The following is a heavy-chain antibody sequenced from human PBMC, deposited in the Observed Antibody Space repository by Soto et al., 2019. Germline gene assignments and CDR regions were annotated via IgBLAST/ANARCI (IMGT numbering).Heavy chain of an antibody. Sequence: SETLSLTCAVYGGSFSGYYWTWIRQPPGTGLEWIGEINHSGSTNYNPSLKSRVTISVDTSKNHFSLKLSSVTAADTAVYYCARQHILLWFGELFTNWFDPWGQGTLVTVSS. CDR1: GGSFSGYY. V-gene: IGHV4-34*01. J-gene: IGHJ5*02. CDR2: INHSGST. CDR3: ARQHILLWFGELFTNWFDP. D-gene: IGHD3-10*01.